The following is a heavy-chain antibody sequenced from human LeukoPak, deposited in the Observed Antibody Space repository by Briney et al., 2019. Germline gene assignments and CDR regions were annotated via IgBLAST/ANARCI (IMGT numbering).Heavy chain of an antibody. V-gene: IGHV1-18*01. Sequence: ASVKVSCKASGYTFTSYGISWVRQAPGQGLEWMGWISAYNANTYYAQNLQGRVTMTTDTSTSTVYMELRTLRSDDTALYYCARDLFYYSGTYSDVFDIWGQGTMVTVSS. CDR3: ARDLFYYSGTYSDVFDI. CDR2: ISAYNANT. CDR1: GYTFTSYG. D-gene: IGHD3-10*01. J-gene: IGHJ3*02.